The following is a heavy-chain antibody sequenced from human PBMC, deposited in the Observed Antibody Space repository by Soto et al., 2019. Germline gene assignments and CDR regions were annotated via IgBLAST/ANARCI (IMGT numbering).Heavy chain of an antibody. D-gene: IGHD3-3*01. J-gene: IGHJ5*02. CDR1: GGSISSGDYY. CDR2: IYYSGST. V-gene: IGHV4-30-4*01. Sequence: SETLSLTCTVSGGSISSGDYYWSWIRQPPGKGLEWIGYIYYSGSTYYNPPLKSRVTISVDTSKNQFSLKLSSVTAADTAVYYCARTYYDFWSGYYWFDPWGQGTLVTVSS. CDR3: ARTYYDFWSGYYWFDP.